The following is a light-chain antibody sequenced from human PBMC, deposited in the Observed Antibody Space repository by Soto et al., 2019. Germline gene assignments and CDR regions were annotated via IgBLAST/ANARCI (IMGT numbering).Light chain of an antibody. Sequence: QSALTQPASVSGSPGQSITISCTGTSSDVGSYNLASWYQQHPGKAPKLMIYEGSKRPSGVSNRFSGSKSGNTASLTISGLQAEDEADYYCCSYARSSTYVFGTGTKVTVL. CDR2: EGS. CDR3: CSYARSSTYV. V-gene: IGLV2-23*01. CDR1: SSDVGSYNL. J-gene: IGLJ1*01.